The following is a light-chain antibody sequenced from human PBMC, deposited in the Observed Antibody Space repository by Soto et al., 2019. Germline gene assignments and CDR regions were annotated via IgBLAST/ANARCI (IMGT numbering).Light chain of an antibody. J-gene: IGKJ1*01. CDR1: QSVSSRY. CDR3: QQYGSSPGT. CDR2: GAS. Sequence: EIGLTQSPGTLSLAPGERATLSCRAIQSVSSRYLAWYQQNPGQDPRLLIYGASIRATGIPDRFSGSGSGTDFTLTISRLEPEDFAVYYCQQYGSSPGTFGQGTKVEIK. V-gene: IGKV3-20*01.